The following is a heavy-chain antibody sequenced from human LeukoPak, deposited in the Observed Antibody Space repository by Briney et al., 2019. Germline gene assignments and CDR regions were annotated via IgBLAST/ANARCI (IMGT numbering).Heavy chain of an antibody. CDR2: IRSKAYGGTT. CDR1: GFTFSSYS. D-gene: IGHD4-17*01. Sequence: GGSLRLSCAASGFTFSSYSMNWVRQAPGKGLEWVGFIRSKAYGGTTEYAASVKGRFTISRDDSKSIAYLQMNSLKTEDTAVYYCTRGADYGDYVGYFQHWGQGTLVTVSS. V-gene: IGHV3-49*04. J-gene: IGHJ1*01. CDR3: TRGADYGDYVGYFQH.